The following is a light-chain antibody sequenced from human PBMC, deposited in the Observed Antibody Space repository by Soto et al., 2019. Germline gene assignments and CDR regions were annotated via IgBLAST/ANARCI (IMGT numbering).Light chain of an antibody. J-gene: IGKJ4*01. CDR1: QSVNSH. CDR3: QQYDDWRLLT. V-gene: IGKV3-15*01. Sequence: EVVMTQSPATLSVSPGDRATLSCRASQSVNSHLAWYQQKPGQAPRLLIYATSTRASGVPARFSGSGSGTEFPLTISSLQSEDSAIYYCQQYDDWRLLTFGGGTKVEI. CDR2: ATS.